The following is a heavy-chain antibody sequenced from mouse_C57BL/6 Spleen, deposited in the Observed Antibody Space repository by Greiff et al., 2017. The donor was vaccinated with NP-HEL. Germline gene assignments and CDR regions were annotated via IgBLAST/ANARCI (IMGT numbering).Heavy chain of an antibody. D-gene: IGHD3-3*01. J-gene: IGHJ1*03. CDR3: ARARTYFDV. V-gene: IGHV5-4*03. CDR1: GFTFSSYA. CDR2: ISDGGSYT. Sequence: EVKLMESGGGLVKPGGSLKLSCAASGFTFSSYAMSWVRQTPEKRLEWVATISDGGSYTYYPDNVKGRFTISRDNAKNNLYLQMSHLKSDDTAMYYCARARTYFDVWGTGTTVTVSS.